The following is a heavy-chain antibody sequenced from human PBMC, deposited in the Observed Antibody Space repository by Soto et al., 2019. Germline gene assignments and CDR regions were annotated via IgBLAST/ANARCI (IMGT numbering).Heavy chain of an antibody. J-gene: IGHJ5*02. CDR2: ISASGDT. CDR3: ATCQVATGVTGWCTYFDP. V-gene: IGHV3-23*01. D-gene: IGHD6-13*01. Sequence: SGGDLVQPGGSMRLSCAASGFILSTYAMNWVRQAPGKGLEWVSSISASGDTYYADSVKGRFTITRDTFKNTVNLQMNSLRAEDTAIYYCATCQVATGVTGWCTYFDPWGQGTLVTVSS. CDR1: GFILSTYA.